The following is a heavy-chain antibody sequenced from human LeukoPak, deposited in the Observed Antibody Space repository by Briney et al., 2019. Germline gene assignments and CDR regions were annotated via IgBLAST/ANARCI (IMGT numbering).Heavy chain of an antibody. Sequence: GASVKVSCKASGYTFTSYAITWVRQAPGQGLEWMGWIGASKGNTNYAQKLQGRVTMTTDTSTTTAYMELRSLRSDDTAVYYCARVRLDNTMNFDYWGQGTLVTVSS. CDR1: GYTFTSYA. CDR3: ARVRLDNTMNFDY. D-gene: IGHD3-22*01. CDR2: IGASKGNT. V-gene: IGHV1-18*01. J-gene: IGHJ4*02.